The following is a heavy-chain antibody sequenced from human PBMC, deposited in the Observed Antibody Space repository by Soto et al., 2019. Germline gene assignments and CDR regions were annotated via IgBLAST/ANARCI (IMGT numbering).Heavy chain of an antibody. Sequence: SETLSLTCAVFGGSFSDDYWSWIRQTPGKGLEWIGEINYRGSTAYNPSLKSRLTLSVDTSKSQFSLNLTSVTAADTAVYYCACLWGSHRIDGWGQGALVTVSS. J-gene: IGHJ4*02. CDR1: GGSFSDDY. D-gene: IGHD3-16*02. CDR3: ACLWGSHRIDG. V-gene: IGHV4-34*01. CDR2: INYRGST.